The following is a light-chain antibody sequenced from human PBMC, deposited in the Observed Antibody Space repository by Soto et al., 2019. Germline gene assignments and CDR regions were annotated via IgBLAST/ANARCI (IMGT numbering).Light chain of an antibody. Sequence: QSALTQPASVSGSPGQSITISCTGTSSDVGGYNYVSWYQQHPGKAPKLMIYEVSNRPSGVSNRFSGSKSGNTASLTISGLPAEDEADYYCSSYTCSSTLVFGGGTKLTVL. CDR2: EVS. J-gene: IGLJ2*01. V-gene: IGLV2-14*01. CDR1: SSDVGGYNY. CDR3: SSYTCSSTLV.